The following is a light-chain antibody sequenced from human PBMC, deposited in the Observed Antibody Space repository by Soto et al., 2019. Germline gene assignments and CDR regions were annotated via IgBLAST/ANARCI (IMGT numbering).Light chain of an antibody. CDR3: QKYDSAPHT. CDR1: RGINNY. Sequence: DIQMTQSPSSLSASVGDRVTIACRATRGINNYLAWYQQRPGKVPKLLIYGASALQSGVPSRFSGSGSGTKFTLTISSLQPEDVAAYYCQKYDSAPHTFGGGTKVEIK. J-gene: IGKJ4*01. CDR2: GAS. V-gene: IGKV1-27*01.